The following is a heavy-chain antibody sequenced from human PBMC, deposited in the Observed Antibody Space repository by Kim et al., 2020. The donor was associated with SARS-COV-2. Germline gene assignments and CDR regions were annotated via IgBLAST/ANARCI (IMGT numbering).Heavy chain of an antibody. D-gene: IGHD3-22*01. CDR3: ARHGPHYYDSSGYYYSDAFDI. J-gene: IGHJ3*02. V-gene: IGHV4-59*08. CDR1: GGSISSYY. CDR2: IYYSGST. Sequence: SETLSLTCTVSGGSISSYYWSWIRQPPGKGLEWIGYIYYSGSTNYNPSLKSRVTISVDTSKNQFSLKLSSVTAADTAVYYCARHGPHYYDSSGYYYSDAFDIWGQGTMVTVSS.